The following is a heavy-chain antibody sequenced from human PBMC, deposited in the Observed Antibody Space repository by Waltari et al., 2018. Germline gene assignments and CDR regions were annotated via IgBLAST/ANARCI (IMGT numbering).Heavy chain of an antibody. D-gene: IGHD3-22*01. CDR3: AIDGYYDSSGYYEYFQH. CDR2: IWYDGSNK. J-gene: IGHJ1*01. Sequence: QVQLVESGGGVVQPGRSLRLSCAASGFTFRSFGRHGVRQAPGKGREGVAWVAVIWYDGSNKYYADSVKGRFTISRDNSKNTLYLQMNSLRAEDTAVYYCAIDGYYDSSGYYEYFQHWGQGTLVTVSS. V-gene: IGHV3-33*01. CDR1: GFTFRSFG.